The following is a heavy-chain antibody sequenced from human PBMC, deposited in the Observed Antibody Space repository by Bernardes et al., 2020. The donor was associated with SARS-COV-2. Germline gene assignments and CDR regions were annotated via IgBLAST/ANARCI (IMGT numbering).Heavy chain of an antibody. D-gene: IGHD6-13*01. CDR2: ITPNSGGT. V-gene: IGHV1-2*02. CDR1: GYTFTGYY. CDR3: ATPRGGVGYSNPALDY. J-gene: IGHJ4*02. Sequence: ASVKVSCKASGYTFTGYYIHWVRQAPGQGLEWMGWITPNSGGTNYAQKFQGRVTMTMDTSISTAYMELSRLRSVDTAVYYCATPRGGVGYSNPALDYWGQGTLVTVSS.